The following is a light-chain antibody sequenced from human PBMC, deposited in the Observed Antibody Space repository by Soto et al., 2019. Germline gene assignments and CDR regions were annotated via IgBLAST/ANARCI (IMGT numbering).Light chain of an antibody. Sequence: AIRMTQSPSSFSASTGDRVTITCRASQGISSYLAWYQQKPGKAPKLLIYAASTLRSGVPSRFSGSGSGTDFTLTISCLQSEDFATYYCQQYYSYPRTFGQGTKVDIK. V-gene: IGKV1-8*01. CDR2: AAS. CDR1: QGISSY. J-gene: IGKJ1*01. CDR3: QQYYSYPRT.